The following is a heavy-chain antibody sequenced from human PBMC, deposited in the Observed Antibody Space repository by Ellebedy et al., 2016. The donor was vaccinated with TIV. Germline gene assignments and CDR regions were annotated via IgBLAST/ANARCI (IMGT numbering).Heavy chain of an antibody. CDR2: IIPIFGTA. D-gene: IGHD5-18*01. J-gene: IGHJ4*02. CDR3: ARDHHTAMVTWWDY. CDR1: GGTFSSYA. V-gene: IGHV1-69*13. Sequence: AASVKVSCKASGGTFSSYAISWVRQAPGQGLEWMGGIIPIFGTANYAQKFQGRVTITADESTSTAYMELSSLRSEDTAVYYCARDHHTAMVTWWDYWGQGTLVTVSS.